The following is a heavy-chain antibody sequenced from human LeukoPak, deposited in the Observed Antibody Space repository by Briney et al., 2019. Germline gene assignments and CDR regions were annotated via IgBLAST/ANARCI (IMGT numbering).Heavy chain of an antibody. CDR2: ISGSGGST. J-gene: IGHJ4*02. CDR1: GFTFSSYA. V-gene: IGHV3-23*01. Sequence: GGSLRLSCAASGFTFSSYAMSWVRQAPGKGLEWVSAISGSGGSTYYADSVKGRFTISRDNSKNTLYLQMNSLRAEDTAVYYCAKDNFRGVITIFSNTPVLEDWGQGTLVTVSS. CDR3: AKDNFRGVITIFSNTPVLED. D-gene: IGHD3-9*01.